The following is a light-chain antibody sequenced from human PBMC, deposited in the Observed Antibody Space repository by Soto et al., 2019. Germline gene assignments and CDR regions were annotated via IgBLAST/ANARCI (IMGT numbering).Light chain of an antibody. CDR3: QQYNSYPWT. CDR2: HAS. Sequence: DIQMTQSPSTLSASVGDRVTITCRASQFISSWLAWYQQKPGKVPKLLIFHASNLESGVPSRFSGSGSGTECTLTISSLQPDDFATYYCQQYNSYPWTFGQGTKVEI. CDR1: QFISSW. J-gene: IGKJ1*01. V-gene: IGKV1-5*01.